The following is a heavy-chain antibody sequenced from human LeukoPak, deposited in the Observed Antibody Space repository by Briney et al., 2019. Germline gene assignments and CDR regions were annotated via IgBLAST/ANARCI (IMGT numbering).Heavy chain of an antibody. CDR1: GFSVSSNY. J-gene: IGHJ4*02. CDR2: IYDSGGT. Sequence: PGGSLRLSCAASGFSVSSNYMSWVRQAPGKGLEWVSLIYDSGGTYYADSVKGRFTISRDSSKTTLYLQMNSLRAEDTAVYYCARAKGNIAAAGHYFDYWGQGTLVTVSS. V-gene: IGHV3-53*01. D-gene: IGHD6-13*01. CDR3: ARAKGNIAAAGHYFDY.